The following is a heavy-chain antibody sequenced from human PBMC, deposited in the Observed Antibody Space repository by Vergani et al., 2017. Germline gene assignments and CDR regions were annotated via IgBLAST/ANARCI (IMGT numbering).Heavy chain of an antibody. CDR2: IIPIFGTA. CDR1: GGTFSSYA. D-gene: IGHD4-17*01. J-gene: IGHJ6*02. CDR3: ARDYHYAHARSYGMDV. Sequence: QVQLVQSGAEVKKPGSSVKVSCKASGGTFSSYAISWVRQAPGQGLEWMGRIIPIFGTANYAQKFQGRVTITADESTSTAYMELSSLRSDDTAVYYCARDYHYAHARSYGMDVWGQGTTVTVSS. V-gene: IGHV1-69*18.